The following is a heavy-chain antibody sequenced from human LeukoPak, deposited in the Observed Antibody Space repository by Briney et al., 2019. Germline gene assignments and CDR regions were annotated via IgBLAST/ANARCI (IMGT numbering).Heavy chain of an antibody. CDR1: GGSFSGYY. CDR3: ARGNGHYSSSWPEFDY. J-gene: IGHJ4*02. V-gene: IGHV4-34*01. D-gene: IGHD6-13*01. Sequence: SETLSLTCAVYGGSFSGYYWSWIRQPPGKGLEWIGEINHSGSTNYNPSLTSRVTISVDTSKNQFSLKLSSVTAADTAVYYCARGNGHYSSSWPEFDYWGQGTLVTVSS. CDR2: INHSGST.